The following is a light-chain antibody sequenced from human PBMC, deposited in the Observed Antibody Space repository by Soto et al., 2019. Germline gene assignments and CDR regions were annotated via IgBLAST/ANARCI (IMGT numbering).Light chain of an antibody. CDR2: GAS. Sequence: EIVMTQSPATLSVSPGERATLSCRASQSISINLAWYQQKPGQAPRLLIYGASTRATGIPARFSGSGSGTEFTLTISSLQSEDLAVYYFQHYHNWPPWTFGQGTKVEIK. J-gene: IGKJ1*01. V-gene: IGKV3-15*01. CDR1: QSISIN. CDR3: QHYHNWPPWT.